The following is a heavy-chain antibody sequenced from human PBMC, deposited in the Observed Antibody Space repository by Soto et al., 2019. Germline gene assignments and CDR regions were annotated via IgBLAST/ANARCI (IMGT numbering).Heavy chain of an antibody. V-gene: IGHV4-39*01. J-gene: IGHJ4*02. CDR1: GGSVSNSNYC. Sequence: SETLSLTCTVSGGSVSNSNYCWGWIRQSPGKGLEWIGSVYYRGRSYSKSSVKSRVTISVDTSKNQFSLNLNSVTASDTAVYFCVSQRTSVLTQAYFDYWGPGALVTVSS. D-gene: IGHD2-8*01. CDR3: VSQRTSVLTQAYFDY. CDR2: VYYRGRS.